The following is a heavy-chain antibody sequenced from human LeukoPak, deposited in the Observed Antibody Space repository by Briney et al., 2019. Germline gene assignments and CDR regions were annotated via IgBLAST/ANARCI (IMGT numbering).Heavy chain of an antibody. V-gene: IGHV1-2*02. CDR3: ARLYCSSSSCRHPLISDPYMDV. J-gene: IGHJ6*03. CDR1: GYTFTGYY. D-gene: IGHD2-2*01. CDR2: INPNSGGT. Sequence: ASVKVSCKASGYTFTGYYMHWVRQAPGQGLEWMGWINPNSGGTNYAQKFQGRVTMTRDKSISTAYLQWSSLKASDTAMYHCARLYCSSSSCRHPLISDPYMDVWGKGTTVTVSS.